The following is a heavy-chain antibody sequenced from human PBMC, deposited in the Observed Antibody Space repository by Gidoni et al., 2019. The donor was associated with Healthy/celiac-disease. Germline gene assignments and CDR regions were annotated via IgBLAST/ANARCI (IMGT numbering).Heavy chain of an antibody. CDR2: IYYSGST. V-gene: IGHV4-39*01. CDR1: GGSISSSSYY. J-gene: IGHJ6*02. D-gene: IGHD3-3*01. Sequence: QLQLQESGPGLVKPSEPLSLTCTVSGGSISSSSYYWGWIRQPPGKGLEWIGSIYYSGSTYYNPSIKSRVTISVDTSKNQFSLKLSSVTAADTAVYYCASNYDFWSGNYYYYGMDVWGQGTTVTVSS. CDR3: ASNYDFWSGNYYYYGMDV.